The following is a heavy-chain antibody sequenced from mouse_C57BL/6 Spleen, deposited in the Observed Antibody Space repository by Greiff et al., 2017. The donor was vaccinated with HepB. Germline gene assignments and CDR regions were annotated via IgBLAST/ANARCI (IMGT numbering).Heavy chain of an antibody. J-gene: IGHJ2*01. CDR2: ISSGGSYT. CDR1: GFTFSSYG. V-gene: IGHV5-6*01. CDR3: ARLYGSSYCFDY. Sequence: EVQRVESGGDLVKPGGSLKLSCAASGFTFSSYGMSWVRQTPDKRLEWVATISSGGSYTYYPDSVKGRFTISRDNAKNTLYLQMSSLKSEDTAMYYCARLYGSSYCFDYWGQGTTLTVSS. D-gene: IGHD1-1*01.